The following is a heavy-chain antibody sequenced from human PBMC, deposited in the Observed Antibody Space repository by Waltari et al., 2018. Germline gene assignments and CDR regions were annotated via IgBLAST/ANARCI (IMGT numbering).Heavy chain of an antibody. D-gene: IGHD6-6*01. V-gene: IGHV3-48*04. J-gene: IGHJ2*01. CDR1: GFTFSSYS. CDR2: ISSSSSTI. Sequence: EVQLVESGGGLVQPGGSLRLSCAASGFTFSSYSMNWVRQAPGKGLEWGSYISSSSSTIYYADSVKGRFTISRDNAKNSLYLQMNSLRAEDTAVYYCARALGGSSSRNWYFDLWGRGTLVTVSS. CDR3: ARALGGSSSRNWYFDL.